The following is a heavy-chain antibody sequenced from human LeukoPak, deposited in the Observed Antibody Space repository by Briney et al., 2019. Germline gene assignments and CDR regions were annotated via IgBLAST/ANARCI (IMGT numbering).Heavy chain of an antibody. CDR3: ARGYDPLTGRPQWGLDY. Sequence: SETLSLTCTVSGGSISSYYWGWIRQSRTKGLVWSRYIYNSGNTNYNPSLKSRVTISVDTSKNQFSLNLNSVTAADTAVYYCARGYDPLTGRPQWGLDYWGQGIQVTVSS. CDR1: GGSISSYY. D-gene: IGHD3-9*01. V-gene: IGHV4-59*01. CDR2: IYNSGNT. J-gene: IGHJ4*02.